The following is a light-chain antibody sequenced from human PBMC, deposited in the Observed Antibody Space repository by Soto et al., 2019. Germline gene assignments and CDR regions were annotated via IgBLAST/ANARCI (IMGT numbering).Light chain of an antibody. CDR2: DVS. CDR3: QHRSSWPIT. Sequence: EILMTHSPATLSVSPVERATLSCRANQIISGNLAWYQQKPGQAPRLLIYDVSTRATGVPARFSGSGSGTEFTLTISSLEPEDFAVYYCQHRSSWPITFGQGTRLE. J-gene: IGKJ5*01. CDR1: QIISGN. V-gene: IGKV3-15*01.